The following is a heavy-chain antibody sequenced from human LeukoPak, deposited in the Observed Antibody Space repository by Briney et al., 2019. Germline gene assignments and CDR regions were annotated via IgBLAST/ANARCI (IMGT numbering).Heavy chain of an antibody. Sequence: GGSLRLSCAASGITVSNNYMSWVRQAPGKGLEWISLIYSGGTTKYADSVKGRFTISRDNSKNTLYLQMNSLRAEDTAVYYCARGIAVAGTFGWFDPWGQGTLVTVSS. V-gene: IGHV3-66*02. CDR3: ARGIAVAGTFGWFDP. CDR2: IYSGGTT. D-gene: IGHD6-19*01. CDR1: GITVSNNY. J-gene: IGHJ5*02.